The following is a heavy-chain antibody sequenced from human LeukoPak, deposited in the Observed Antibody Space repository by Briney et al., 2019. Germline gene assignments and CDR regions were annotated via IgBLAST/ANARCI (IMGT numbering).Heavy chain of an antibody. J-gene: IGHJ4*02. Sequence: PSETLSLTCTVSGGSISSYYWSWIRQPPGKGLEWIGYIYYSGTTNYNPSLKSRVTILVDTSKNQFSLKLSSVTAADTAVYYCARRGSGTYFLDYWGQGTLVTVSS. V-gene: IGHV4-59*08. CDR3: ARRGSGTYFLDY. CDR1: GGSISSYY. D-gene: IGHD1-26*01. CDR2: IYYSGTT.